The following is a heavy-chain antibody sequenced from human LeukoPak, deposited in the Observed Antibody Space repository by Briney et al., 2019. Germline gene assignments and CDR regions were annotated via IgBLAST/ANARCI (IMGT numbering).Heavy chain of an antibody. CDR1: GLIFSSYG. D-gene: IGHD5-24*01. V-gene: IGHV3-33*08. CDR2: IWYDGSNK. J-gene: IGHJ2*01. CDR3: ARGGDGSNIYRYFDL. Sequence: GGSLRLSCVASGLIFSSYGMHWVRQAPGKGLEWVAVIWYDGSNKYYADSVKGRFTISRDNSKNTLYLQMNSLRAEDTAVYYCARGGDGSNIYRYFDLWGRGTLVTVSS.